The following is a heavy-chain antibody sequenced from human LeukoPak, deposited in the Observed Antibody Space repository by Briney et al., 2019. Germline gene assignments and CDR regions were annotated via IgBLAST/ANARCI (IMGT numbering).Heavy chain of an antibody. V-gene: IGHV3-23*01. CDR1: GFTFSSYA. Sequence: GGSLRLSCAASGFTFSSYAMSWLRQAPGKGLEWVSAISGSGGSTYYADSVKGRFTISRDNSKNTLYLQMNSLRAEDTAVYYCAKEGGSSWYSYYYYMDVWGKGTTVTVSS. CDR2: ISGSGGST. CDR3: AKEGGSSWYSYYYYMDV. J-gene: IGHJ6*03. D-gene: IGHD6-13*01.